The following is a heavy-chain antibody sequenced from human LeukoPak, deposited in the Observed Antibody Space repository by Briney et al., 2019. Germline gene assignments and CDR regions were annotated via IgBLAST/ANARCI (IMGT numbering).Heavy chain of an antibody. V-gene: IGHV3-15*07. Sequence: GGSLRLSCAASGSTFSNAWMNWVRQAPGKGLEWVGRIKSKTDGGTTDYAAPVKGRFTISRDDSETTLYLQMNSLKTEDTAVYYCTTVIVVVPAATAAYDGYWGQETLVTVSS. CDR3: TTVIVVVPAATAAYDGY. CDR1: GSTFSNAW. D-gene: IGHD2-2*01. CDR2: IKSKTDGGTT. J-gene: IGHJ4*02.